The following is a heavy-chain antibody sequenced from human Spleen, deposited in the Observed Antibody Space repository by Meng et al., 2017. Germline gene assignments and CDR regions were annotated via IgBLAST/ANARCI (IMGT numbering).Heavy chain of an antibody. CDR3: LRGSGGSV. Sequence: QLQLQESGSGLVKPSQTLVLTCAVSVGSISSGGYSWSWIRQSPGKGLEWIGYIYHSGSTNYIPSLKSRVSMSIDKYKNQFSLKLTSVTAADTAVYHCLRGSGGSVWGQGTLVTVSS. CDR2: IYHSGST. D-gene: IGHD3-10*01. J-gene: IGHJ1*01. CDR1: VGSISSGGYS. V-gene: IGHV4-30-2*06.